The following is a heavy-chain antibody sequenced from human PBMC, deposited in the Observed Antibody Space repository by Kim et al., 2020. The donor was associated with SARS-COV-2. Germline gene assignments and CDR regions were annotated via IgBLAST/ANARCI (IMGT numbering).Heavy chain of an antibody. D-gene: IGHD3-22*01. V-gene: IGHV4-59*08. CDR2: IYYSGST. CDR3: ARSYDSSGYYLAFDI. Sequence: SETLSLTCTVSGGSISSYYWSWIRQPPGKGLEWIGYIYYSGSTNYNPSLKSRVTISVDTSKNQFSLKLSSVTAADTAVYYCARSYDSSGYYLAFDIWGQGTIVTVSS. J-gene: IGHJ3*02. CDR1: GGSISSYY.